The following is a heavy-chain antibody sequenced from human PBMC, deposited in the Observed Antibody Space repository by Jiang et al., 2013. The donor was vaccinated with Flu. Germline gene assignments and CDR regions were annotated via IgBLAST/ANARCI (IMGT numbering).Heavy chain of an antibody. CDR3: ARSGTTVTTGHFDY. Sequence: SCKASGGTFSSYAISWVRQAPGQGLEWMGGIIPIFGTANYAQKFQGRVTITADESTSTAYMELSSLRSEDTAVYYCARSGTTVTTGHFDYWGQGTLVTVSS. J-gene: IGHJ4*02. V-gene: IGHV1-69*01. D-gene: IGHD4-17*01. CDR1: GGTFSSYA. CDR2: IIPIFGTA.